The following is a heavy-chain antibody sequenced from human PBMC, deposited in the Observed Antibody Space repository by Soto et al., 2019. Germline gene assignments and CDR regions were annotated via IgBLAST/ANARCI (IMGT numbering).Heavy chain of an antibody. V-gene: IGHV3-23*01. D-gene: IGHD1-26*01. CDR1: GFTFSNYA. Sequence: PGGSLRLSCAASGFTFSNYAMSWVRQAPGKGLEWVSSVTDSGGSTDYADSVKGRFTISRDNSKNTLYLQMSSLRGEETAVYYCVNFQGSRGLAVTIDDWFQGSLETVSA. CDR3: VNFQGSRGLAVTIDD. J-gene: IGHJ4*02. CDR2: VTDSGGST.